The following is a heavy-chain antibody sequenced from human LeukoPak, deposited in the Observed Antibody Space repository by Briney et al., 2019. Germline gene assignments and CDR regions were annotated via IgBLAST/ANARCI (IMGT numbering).Heavy chain of an antibody. Sequence: GSLRLSCAASGFTFSSYGMHWVRQAPGKGLEWVAVVWYDGSNKYYADSVKGRFTISRDNSKNTLYLQMNSLRAEDTAVYYCARDGATLVFDYWGQGTLVTVSS. CDR1: GFTFSSYG. CDR3: ARDGATLVFDY. CDR2: VWYDGSNK. V-gene: IGHV3-33*01. D-gene: IGHD1-1*01. J-gene: IGHJ4*02.